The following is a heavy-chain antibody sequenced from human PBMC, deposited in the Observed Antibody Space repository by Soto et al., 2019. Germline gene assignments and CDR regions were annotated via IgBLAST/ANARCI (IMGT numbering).Heavy chain of an antibody. V-gene: IGHV1-69*01. CDR3: ARDRGECSGGSYYLAGDYYYYGLDV. J-gene: IGHJ6*02. CDR2: IIPIFGTA. CDR1: GGTFSSYA. D-gene: IGHD2-15*01. Sequence: QVQLVQSGAEGKKPGSSVKVSCKASGGTFSSYAISCVRQAPGQGLEWMGGIIPIFGTANSAQKFQGRVTITADEPTSTAYMELCSLRSEDTAVYYWARDRGECSGGSYYLAGDYYYYGLDVWGQGTTVTVSS.